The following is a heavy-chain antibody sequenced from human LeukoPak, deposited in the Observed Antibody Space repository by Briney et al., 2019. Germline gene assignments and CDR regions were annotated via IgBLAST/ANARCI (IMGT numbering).Heavy chain of an antibody. CDR2: ISYDGSNK. D-gene: IGHD4-17*01. CDR1: GFTFSSYG. Sequence: GGSLILSCAASGFTFSSYGMHWVRQAPGKGLEWVAVISYDGSNKYYADSVKGRFTISRDNSKNTLYLQMNSLRAEDTAVYYCAKDATTSVQDYWGQGTLVTVSS. V-gene: IGHV3-30*18. J-gene: IGHJ4*02. CDR3: AKDATTSVQDY.